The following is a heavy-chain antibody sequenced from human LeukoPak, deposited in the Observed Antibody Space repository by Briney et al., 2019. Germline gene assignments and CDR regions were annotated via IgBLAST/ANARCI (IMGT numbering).Heavy chain of an antibody. CDR2: INSRGDDT. CDR3: AKHRRSSLVTTYFDA. CDR1: GFTFSTLA. Sequence: GGSLRLSCAASGFTFSTLAMSWVRQAPGKGLEWVSSINSRGDDTDYADSVKGRFTISRDNSKNTLYLQLNSLRLNDTAIFYCAKHRRSSLVTTYFDAWGQGILVAVSS. J-gene: IGHJ4*02. V-gene: IGHV3-23*01. D-gene: IGHD2-21*02.